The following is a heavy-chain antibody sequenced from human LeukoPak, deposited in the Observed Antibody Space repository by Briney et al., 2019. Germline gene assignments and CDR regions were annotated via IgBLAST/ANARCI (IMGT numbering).Heavy chain of an antibody. CDR2: ISGSGGST. CDR3: AKLRGATINAWYFDY. V-gene: IGHV3-23*01. J-gene: IGHJ4*02. D-gene: IGHD5-12*01. Sequence: GGSLRLSCAVSGLTINNAWMSWVRQAPGKGLEWVSTISGSGGSTYYADSVKGRFTISRDNSKNTLYLQMNSLRAEDTAVYYCAKLRGATINAWYFDYWGQGTLVTVSS. CDR1: GLTINNA.